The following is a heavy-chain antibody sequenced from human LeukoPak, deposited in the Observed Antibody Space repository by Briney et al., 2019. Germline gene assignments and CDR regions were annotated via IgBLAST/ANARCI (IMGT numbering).Heavy chain of an antibody. D-gene: IGHD3-3*01. Sequence: SETLSLTCAVYGGSFSGYYWSWIRQPPGKGLEWIGEINHSGSTNYNPSLKSRVTISVDTSKNQFSLKLSSVTAADTAVYYCARVRSDYDFWSGYYWGRYNWLDPWGQGTLVTVSS. V-gene: IGHV4-34*01. J-gene: IGHJ5*02. CDR1: GGSFSGYY. CDR2: INHSGST. CDR3: ARVRSDYDFWSGYYWGRYNWLDP.